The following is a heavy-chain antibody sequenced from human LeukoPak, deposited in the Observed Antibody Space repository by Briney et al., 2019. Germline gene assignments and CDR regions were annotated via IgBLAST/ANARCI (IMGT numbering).Heavy chain of an antibody. D-gene: IGHD3-10*01. CDR2: IYTSGST. V-gene: IGHV4-61*02. CDR1: GGSISSGSYY. CDR3: ARSDGSGSYSPDYYYGMDV. Sequence: SETLSLTCTVSGGSISSGSYYWSWIRQPAGKGLEWIGRIYTSGSTNYNPSLKSRVTISVDTSKNQFSLKLSSVTAADTAVYYCARSDGSGSYSPDYYYGMDVWGQGTTVTVSS. J-gene: IGHJ6*02.